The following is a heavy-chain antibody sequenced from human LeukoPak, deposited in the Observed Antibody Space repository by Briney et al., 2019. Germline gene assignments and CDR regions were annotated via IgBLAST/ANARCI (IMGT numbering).Heavy chain of an antibody. V-gene: IGHV4-59*01. CDR3: ASASSGWYGTLDY. CDR1: GGSISSYY. D-gene: IGHD6-19*01. Sequence: PSETLSLTCTVSGGSISSYYRSWIRQPPGKGLEWIGYIYYSGSTNYNPSLKSRVTISVDTSKNQFSLKLSSVTAADTAVYYCASASSGWYGTLDYWGQGTLVTVSS. J-gene: IGHJ4*02. CDR2: IYYSGST.